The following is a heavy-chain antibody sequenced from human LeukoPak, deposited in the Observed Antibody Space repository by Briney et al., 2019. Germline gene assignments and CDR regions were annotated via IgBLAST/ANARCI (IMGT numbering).Heavy chain of an antibody. D-gene: IGHD6-6*01. Sequence: GGSLRLSCAASGFTFSSYNMNWVRQAPGKGLEWVSSISSDSSYVDYADSVKGRFTMSRDNAKNSLYLQVNSLRAEDTAVYYCARDDEYSSSYYFDYWGQGTLVTVSS. CDR3: ARDDEYSSSYYFDY. CDR1: GFTFSSYN. V-gene: IGHV3-21*01. CDR2: ISSDSSYV. J-gene: IGHJ4*02.